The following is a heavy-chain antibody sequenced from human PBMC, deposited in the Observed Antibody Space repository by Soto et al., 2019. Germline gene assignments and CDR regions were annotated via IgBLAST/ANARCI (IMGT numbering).Heavy chain of an antibody. Sequence: EVQLVESGGGLAQPGRSLRLSCEASGFTFDSYAMHWIRQAPGKGLEWVSGISWNSNSIGYADSVKGRFTISRDNAKNSLYLQMNSLRVEDTAFYYCAKGIEEWLSNWFDPWGQGTLVTVSS. D-gene: IGHD3-3*01. CDR3: AKGIEEWLSNWFDP. J-gene: IGHJ5*02. CDR1: GFTFDSYA. CDR2: ISWNSNSI. V-gene: IGHV3-9*01.